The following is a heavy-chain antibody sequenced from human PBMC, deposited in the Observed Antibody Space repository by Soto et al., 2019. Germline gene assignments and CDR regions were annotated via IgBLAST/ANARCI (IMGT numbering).Heavy chain of an antibody. Sequence: PSETLSLTCTVSGGSVSSDRYYWSWIRQPPGKGLEWIGYIYYSGGTDYNPSLKSRVTISLDTSKNQFSLKLSSVTAADTAVYYCARDWNFGNYGLDVWGQGTSVTVSS. CDR3: ARDWNFGNYGLDV. D-gene: IGHD1-7*01. V-gene: IGHV4-61*01. J-gene: IGHJ6*02. CDR2: IYYSGGT. CDR1: GGSVSSDRYY.